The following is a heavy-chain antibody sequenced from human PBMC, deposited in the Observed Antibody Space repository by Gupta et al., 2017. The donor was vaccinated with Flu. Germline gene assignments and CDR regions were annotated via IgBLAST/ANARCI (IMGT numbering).Heavy chain of an antibody. CDR2: ISGSGGST. CDR3: AKTYLLSYFDWPGSLDY. V-gene: IGHV3-23*01. J-gene: IGHJ4*02. Sequence: EVQLLESGGGLVQPGGSLRLSCAASGFTFSSYAMSWVRQAPGKGLEWVSAISGSGGSTYYADSVKGRFTISRDNSKNTLYLQMNSLRAEDTAVYYCAKTYLLSYFDWPGSLDYWGQGTLVTVSS. CDR1: GFTFSSYA. D-gene: IGHD3-9*01.